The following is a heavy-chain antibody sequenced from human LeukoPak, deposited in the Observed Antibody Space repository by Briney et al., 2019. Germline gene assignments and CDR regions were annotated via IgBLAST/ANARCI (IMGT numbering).Heavy chain of an antibody. CDR3: AREGCSSTSCYAPFDY. D-gene: IGHD2-2*01. CDR1: GFTFSVYY. CDR2: ISSSCSTI. J-gene: IGHJ4*02. Sequence: GGSLRLSCAASGFTFSVYYVSWIRQAPGEGREWVSYISSSCSTIYYADSVKGRFTISRDNAKNSLYLQMNSLRAEDTAVYYCAREGCSSTSCYAPFDYWGQGTLVTVSS. V-gene: IGHV3-11*01.